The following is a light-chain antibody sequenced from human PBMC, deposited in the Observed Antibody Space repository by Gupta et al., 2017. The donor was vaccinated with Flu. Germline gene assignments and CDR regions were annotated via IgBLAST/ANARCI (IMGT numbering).Light chain of an antibody. CDR1: SSDVGGYNY. CDR3: SSYAGSNNFELSWV. Sequence: QSALTQPPSASGSPGQSVTISCTGTSSDVGGYNYVSWYQQHPGKAPKLMIYEVSKRPSGVPDRFSGSKSGNTASLTVSGLQAEDEADYYCSSYAGSNNFELSWVFGGGTKLTVL. CDR2: EVS. J-gene: IGLJ3*02. V-gene: IGLV2-8*01.